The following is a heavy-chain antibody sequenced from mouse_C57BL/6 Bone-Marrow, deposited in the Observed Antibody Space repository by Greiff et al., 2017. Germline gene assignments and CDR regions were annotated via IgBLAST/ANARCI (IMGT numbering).Heavy chain of an antibody. CDR3: DYGSSYPSWYFDV. CDR2: INPSSGYT. CDR1: GYTFTSYW. J-gene: IGHJ1*03. Sequence: VQLQESGAELAKPGASVKLSCKASGYTFTSYWMHWVKQRPGQGLEWIGYINPSSGYTKYNQKFKDKATLTADKSSSTAYMQLSSLTYEDSAVYYCDYGSSYPSWYFDVWGTGTTVTVSS. D-gene: IGHD1-1*01. V-gene: IGHV1-7*01.